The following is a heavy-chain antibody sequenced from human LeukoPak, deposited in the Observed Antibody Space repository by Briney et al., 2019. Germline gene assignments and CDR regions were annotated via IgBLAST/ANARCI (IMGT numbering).Heavy chain of an antibody. CDR3: ARAHPPLRTAAAGDQ. Sequence: PGGSLRLSCTASGFTFSDCDMSWVRQAPGKGLEWVSSISYRSSPIYYADSVKGRFTISRDNAKNSLYLQMDSLRAGDTAVYYCARAHPPLRTAAAGDQWGQGTLVTVSS. CDR1: GFTFSDCD. CDR2: ISYRSSPI. J-gene: IGHJ4*02. V-gene: IGHV3-21*01. D-gene: IGHD6-13*01.